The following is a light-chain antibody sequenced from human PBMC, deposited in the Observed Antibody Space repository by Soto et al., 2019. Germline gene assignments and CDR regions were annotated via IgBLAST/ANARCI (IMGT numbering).Light chain of an antibody. CDR1: QGIDNY. V-gene: IGKV1-39*01. Sequence: DIQMTQSPSSLSLSVGDRLTLTCQASQGIDNYLNWYQQKPGKAPKLLIYAASSLQSGVPSRISGRGSGTEFTLTISSLQPEDCATYYCQQSYNTPWTFGQGTKVDI. CDR2: AAS. CDR3: QQSYNTPWT. J-gene: IGKJ1*01.